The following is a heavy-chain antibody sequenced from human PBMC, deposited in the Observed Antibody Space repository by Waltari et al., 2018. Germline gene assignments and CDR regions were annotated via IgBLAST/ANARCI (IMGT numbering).Heavy chain of an antibody. CDR1: GFTFSSYW. V-gene: IGHV3-74*03. J-gene: IGHJ4*02. D-gene: IGHD6-13*01. Sequence: EVQLVESGGGLVQPGGSLRLSCAASGFTFSSYWMHWVRQAPGKGLVWVLRSISDGMSTTYAHSVKGRSTISRDDAKNSLGLKLSGLRAEDTAVYSCTRGGDSSNWYPGYFDYWGQGTLVTVSS. CDR3: TRGGDSSNWYPGYFDY. CDR2: SISDGMST.